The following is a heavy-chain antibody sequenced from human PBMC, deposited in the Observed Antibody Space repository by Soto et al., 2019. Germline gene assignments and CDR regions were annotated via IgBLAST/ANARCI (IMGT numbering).Heavy chain of an antibody. CDR3: ASRSSGWYFDY. J-gene: IGHJ4*02. V-gene: IGHV3-23*01. Sequence: GGSLRLSCVASGFTFSSYAMHWVRQAPGKGLEWVSVISGSGGSTYYADSVKGRFTISRDNSKNTLYLQMNSLRAEDTAVYYCASRSSGWYFDYWGQGTLVTVSS. D-gene: IGHD6-19*01. CDR1: GFTFSSYA. CDR2: ISGSGGST.